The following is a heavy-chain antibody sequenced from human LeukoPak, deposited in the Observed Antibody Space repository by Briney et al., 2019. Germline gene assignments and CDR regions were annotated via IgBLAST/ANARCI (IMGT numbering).Heavy chain of an antibody. CDR2: MSPYGGNT. CDR3: ARGGSFGLKANLDS. J-gene: IGHJ4*02. Sequence: GASVKVSCKASGYAFTTFDINWVRQATGQGLEWMGWMSPYGGNTRYAQKFQARITMTRNTSASTAYMELSSLTSEDTAVYYCARGGSFGLKANLDSWGQGTLVTVSS. V-gene: IGHV1-8*01. D-gene: IGHD3/OR15-3a*01. CDR1: GYAFTTFD.